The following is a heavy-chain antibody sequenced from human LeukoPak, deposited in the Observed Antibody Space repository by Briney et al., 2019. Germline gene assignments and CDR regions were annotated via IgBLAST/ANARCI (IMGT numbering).Heavy chain of an antibody. CDR1: GYTFTSYY. CDR3: ARGRGSTSYYYYYMDV. D-gene: IGHD2-15*01. V-gene: IGHV1-46*01. CDR2: INPSGGST. J-gene: IGHJ6*03. Sequence: ASVKVSCKASGYTFTSYYMHWVRQAPGQGLEWMGIINPSGGSTSYTQKFQGRVTMTRDTSISTAYMELSRLRSDDTAVYYCARGRGSTSYYYYYMDVWGKGTTVTVSS.